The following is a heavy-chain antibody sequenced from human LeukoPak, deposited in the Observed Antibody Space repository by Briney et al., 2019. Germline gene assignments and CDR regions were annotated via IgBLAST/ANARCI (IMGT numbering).Heavy chain of an antibody. CDR2: MNPNSGNT. Sequence: ASVKVSCKASGYTFTSYDINWVRQATGQGLEWMGWMNPNSGNTVYAPKFQGRVTMTRDTSISTAYVDLSGLTSDDTAVYYCARDLTSGWYPYFDYWGQGTLVTVSS. D-gene: IGHD6-19*01. CDR1: GYTFTSYD. CDR3: ARDLTSGWYPYFDY. V-gene: IGHV1-8*01. J-gene: IGHJ4*02.